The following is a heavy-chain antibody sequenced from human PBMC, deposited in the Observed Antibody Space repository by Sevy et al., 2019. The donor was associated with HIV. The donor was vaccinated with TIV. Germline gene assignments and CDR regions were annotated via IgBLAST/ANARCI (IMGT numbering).Heavy chain of an antibody. CDR1: GGSISSYY. D-gene: IGHD6-13*01. J-gene: IGHJ6*02. CDR3: ARAGIAAAEGTSNVLNYYYYCMDV. V-gene: IGHV4-59*13. Sequence: SETLSLTCTVSGGSISSYYWSWIRQPPGKGLEWIGYIYYSGSTNYNPSLKSLVTISVDTSKNQFSLKLSSVTAADTAVYYCARAGIAAAEGTSNVLNYYYYCMDVWGQGTTVTVSS. CDR2: IYYSGST.